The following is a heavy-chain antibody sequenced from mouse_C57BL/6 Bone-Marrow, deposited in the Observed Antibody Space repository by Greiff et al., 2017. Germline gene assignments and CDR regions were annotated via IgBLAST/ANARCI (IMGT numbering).Heavy chain of an antibody. V-gene: IGHV1-59*01. J-gene: IGHJ2*01. CDR3: ARPGTKDY. CDR1: GYTFTSYW. Sequence: QVQLQQPGAELVRPGTSVKLSCKASGYTFTSYWMHWVKQRPGQGLERIGVIDPSDSYTNYNQKFKGKATLTVDTSSSTAYMQLSSRTSEDSAVYYCARPGTKDYWGQGTTLTVSS. D-gene: IGHD4-1*01. CDR2: IDPSDSYT.